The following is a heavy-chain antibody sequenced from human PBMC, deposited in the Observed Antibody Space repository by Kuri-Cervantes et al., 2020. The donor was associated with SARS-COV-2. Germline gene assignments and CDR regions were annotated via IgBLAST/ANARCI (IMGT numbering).Heavy chain of an antibody. J-gene: IGHJ6*03. V-gene: IGHV3-13*03. D-gene: IGHD6-19*01. CDR2: IGTAGDT. Sequence: GESLKISCAACGFTFSSYDMHWVRQATGKGLEWVSAIGTAGDTYYPGSVKGQFTISRENAKNSLYLQMNSLRAGDTAVYYCARDQSDSSGWYAEEDYYYYMDVWGKGTTVTVSS. CDR1: GFTFSSYD. CDR3: ARDQSDSSGWYAEEDYYYYMDV.